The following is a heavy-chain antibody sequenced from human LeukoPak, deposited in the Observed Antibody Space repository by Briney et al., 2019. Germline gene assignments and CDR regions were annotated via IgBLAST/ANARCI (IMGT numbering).Heavy chain of an antibody. V-gene: IGHV4-59*08. J-gene: IGHJ4*02. CDR3: ARSFCSSTMCYPYFDY. CDR1: GGSISTYY. CDR2: VYYSGST. Sequence: SETLSLTCTVSGGSISTYYWSWLRQPPGKGLDLVGFVYYSGSTNYNPSLKSRVTISVDTSKNQFSLKLSSMTAADTAVYYCARSFCSSTMCYPYFDYWGQGTVVTVSS. D-gene: IGHD2-2*01.